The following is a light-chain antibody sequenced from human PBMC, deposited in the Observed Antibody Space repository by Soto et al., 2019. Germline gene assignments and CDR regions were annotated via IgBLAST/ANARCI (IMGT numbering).Light chain of an antibody. V-gene: IGKV3-20*01. J-gene: IGKJ4*01. CDR1: QSVSNNY. CDR3: QQFSSYPLT. CDR2: GAS. Sequence: EIVLTQSPGTLSPSPGERATLSCRASQSVSNNYLAWYQQKPGQAPRLLIYGASSRATGIPDRFSGSGSGTDFTLTIRRLEPEDFAVYYCQQFSSYPLTFGGGTKVDIK.